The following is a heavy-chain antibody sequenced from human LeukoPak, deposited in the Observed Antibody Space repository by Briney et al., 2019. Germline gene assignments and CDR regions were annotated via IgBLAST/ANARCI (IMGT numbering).Heavy chain of an antibody. Sequence: TGGSLRLSCAASGFTFSSYSMNWVRQAPGKGLEWVSSISSSSSYIYYADSVKGRFTISRDNAKNSLYLQMNSLGAEDTAVYYCARDGIAVAGTRPDAFDIWGQGTMVTVSS. CDR3: ARDGIAVAGTRPDAFDI. D-gene: IGHD6-19*01. CDR1: GFTFSSYS. V-gene: IGHV3-21*01. J-gene: IGHJ3*02. CDR2: ISSSSSYI.